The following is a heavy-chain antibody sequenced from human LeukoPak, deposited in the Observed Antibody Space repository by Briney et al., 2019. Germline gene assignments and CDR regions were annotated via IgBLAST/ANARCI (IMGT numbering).Heavy chain of an antibody. V-gene: IGHV3-11*01. CDR3: AKDALPEVVVAHDAFDI. CDR1: GFTFTDTY. CDR2: ISPSGTDI. D-gene: IGHD2-15*01. Sequence: GGSLRLSCAVSGFTFTDTYMTWIRQAPGKGLESLSYISPSGTDISYADSVKGRFTISRDNSKNTLYLQMNSLRAEDTAVYYCAKDALPEVVVAHDAFDIWGQGTMVTVSS. J-gene: IGHJ3*02.